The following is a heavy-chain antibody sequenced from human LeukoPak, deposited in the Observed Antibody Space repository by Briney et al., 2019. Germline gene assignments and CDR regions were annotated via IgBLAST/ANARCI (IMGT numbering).Heavy chain of an antibody. J-gene: IGHJ5*02. CDR3: AREWEGPNSGHDPTKYNWFDP. CDR2: INPNCGGT. Sequence: GASVKVSCKASGYTFTGYYMHWVREAPGQGLEWMGWINPNCGGTNYAQKFQGRVTMTRDTSISTAYMELSRLRSDDTAVYYCAREWEGPNSGHDPTKYNWFDPWGQGTLVTVSS. CDR1: GYTFTGYY. V-gene: IGHV1-2*02. D-gene: IGHD5-12*01.